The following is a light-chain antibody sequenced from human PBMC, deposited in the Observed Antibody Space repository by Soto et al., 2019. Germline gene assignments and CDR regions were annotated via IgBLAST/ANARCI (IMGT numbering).Light chain of an antibody. V-gene: IGKV3D-20*02. J-gene: IGKJ2*01. CDR1: QSVSNNY. CDR2: GAS. CDR3: QHRSSWPRMYT. Sequence: EIVLTQSPGTLSLSPGERATLSCRASQSVSNNYLAWYQQKPGQAPRLLIYGASNRATGIPDRFSGSGSGTDFTLTISRLEPEDFAIYYCQHRSSWPRMYTFGQGTKVDIK.